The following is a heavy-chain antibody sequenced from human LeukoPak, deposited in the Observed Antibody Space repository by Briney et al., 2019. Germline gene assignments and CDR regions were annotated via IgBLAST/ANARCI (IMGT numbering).Heavy chain of an antibody. J-gene: IGHJ4*02. CDR3: ASGSEVVTATPGNY. CDR2: ISSNSGYI. CDR1: GFTFSSYA. D-gene: IGHD2-15*01. Sequence: PGGSLRLSCAASGFTFSSYAMSWVRQAPGKGLEWVSSISSNSGYIFYADPVKGRFTISRDNAKNSLYLQMNSLRAADTAVYYCASGSEVVTATPGNYWGQGTLVTVSS. V-gene: IGHV3-21*01.